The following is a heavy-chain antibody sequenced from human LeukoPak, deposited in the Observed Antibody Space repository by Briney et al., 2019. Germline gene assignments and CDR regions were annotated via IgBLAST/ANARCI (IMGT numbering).Heavy chain of an antibody. CDR2: ISDRSVSI. CDR3: AGSHSYSGDYSYDAFDM. D-gene: IGHD1-26*01. V-gene: IGHV3-23*01. Sequence: PGGSLRLSCAASGFTFSTYAMSWVRQAPGKRLEWVSSISDRSVSIYYADSARGRLPISRDNSKYTLSLQMNSLRAEDTAIYWCAGSHSYSGDYSYDAFDMWGQGKMVTVSA. J-gene: IGHJ3*02. CDR1: GFTFSTYA.